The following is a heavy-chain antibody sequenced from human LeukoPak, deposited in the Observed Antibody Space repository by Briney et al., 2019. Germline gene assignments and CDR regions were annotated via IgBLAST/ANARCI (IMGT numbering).Heavy chain of an antibody. V-gene: IGHV3-23*01. CDR1: GFTFSSYA. CDR3: AKATRYCTNGVCYNY. CDR2: ISGSGGST. Sequence: AGGSLRLSCAASGFTFSSYAMSWVRQAPGKGLEWVSAISGSGGSTYYADSVKGRFTISRDNSKNTLCLQMNSLRAEDTAVYYCAKATRYCTNGVCYNYWGQGTLVTVSS. D-gene: IGHD2-8*01. J-gene: IGHJ4*02.